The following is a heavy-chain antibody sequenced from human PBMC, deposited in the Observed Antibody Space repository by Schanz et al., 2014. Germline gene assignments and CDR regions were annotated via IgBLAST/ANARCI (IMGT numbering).Heavy chain of an antibody. CDR1: GFNFGIHG. V-gene: IGHV3-33*01. CDR3: ARELPGVVAFDF. Sequence: QVQLVESGGGVVQPGRSLRLSCAASGFNFGIHGMHWVRQAPGKGLEWVAVISYDGSFKNYADSVRGRITMSRDNSKNTMYLQINNLRADDTAVYYCARELPGVVAFDFWGQGTMVTVSS. D-gene: IGHD7-27*01. CDR2: ISYDGSFK. J-gene: IGHJ3*01.